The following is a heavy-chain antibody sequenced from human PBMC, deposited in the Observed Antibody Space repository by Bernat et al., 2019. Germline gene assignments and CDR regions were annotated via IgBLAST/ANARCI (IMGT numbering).Heavy chain of an antibody. J-gene: IGHJ4*02. Sequence: EVQLVESGGGLVKPGGSLRLSCAASGFTFSSYSMNWVRQAPGKGLEWVSSISSSSSYIYYADSVKGRFTISRDNTKNSLYLQMNSLRAEDTAAYYCARGGGGSGSYYAPDYWGQGTLVTVSS. CDR2: ISSSSSYI. CDR1: GFTFSSYS. D-gene: IGHD3-10*01. V-gene: IGHV3-21*01. CDR3: ARGGGGSGSYYAPDY.